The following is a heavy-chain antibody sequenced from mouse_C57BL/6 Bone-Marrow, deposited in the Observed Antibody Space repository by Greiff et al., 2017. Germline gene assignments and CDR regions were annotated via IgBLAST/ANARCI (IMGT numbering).Heavy chain of an antibody. V-gene: IGHV1-15*01. J-gene: IGHJ3*01. Sequence: QVQLQQSGAELVRPGASVTLSCKASGYTFTDYEMHWVKQTPVHGLEWIGAIDPETGGTAYNQKFKGKAILTADKSSSTAYMELRSLTSEDSAVYYCTRWGLRPFAYWGQGTLVTVSA. CDR2: IDPETGGT. D-gene: IGHD3-2*02. CDR3: TRWGLRPFAY. CDR1: GYTFTDYE.